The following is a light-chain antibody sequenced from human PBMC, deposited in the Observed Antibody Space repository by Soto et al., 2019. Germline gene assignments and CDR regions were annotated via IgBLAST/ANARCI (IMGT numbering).Light chain of an antibody. CDR1: SSDVGSYDH. CDR3: ISYTGSSTSYV. V-gene: IGLV2-14*01. Sequence: SGLTQPGSVSGSPGQSITTSCSGTSSDVGSYDHVAWYQQFPGKTPKLMIYEVSNRPSGVSSRFSGSKSGNTASLTISGLQAEDEADYYCISYTGSSTSYVFGSGTKVTVL. J-gene: IGLJ1*01. CDR2: EVS.